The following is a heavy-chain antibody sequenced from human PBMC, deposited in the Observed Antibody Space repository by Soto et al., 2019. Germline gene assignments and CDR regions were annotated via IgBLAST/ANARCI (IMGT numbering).Heavy chain of an antibody. CDR3: ARTVRSNAFDI. V-gene: IGHV3-74*01. CDR1: GFTFKNYW. CDR2: INSDVIST. Sequence: HPGGSLRLSCAASGFTFKNYWMHWVRQAPGKGLVWVSRINSDVISTSYADSVKGRFTISRDNAKSTLYLQMDSLRAEGTAVYYCARTVRSNAFDIWGQGTMVTVSS. J-gene: IGHJ3*02.